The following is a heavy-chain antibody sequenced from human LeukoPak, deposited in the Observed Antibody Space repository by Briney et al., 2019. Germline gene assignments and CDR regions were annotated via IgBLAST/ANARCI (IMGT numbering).Heavy chain of an antibody. CDR1: GFTFSNYE. J-gene: IGHJ3*02. V-gene: IGHV3-48*03. Sequence: PGGSLRLSCAASGFTFSNYEMNWVRQAPGKGLEWLSYIGTSGGGIQYADSVKGRFTISRDNAKNSLYLQMNSLRAEDTAVYYCARVGGYYYAYAFDIWGQGTMVTVSS. CDR2: IGTSGGGI. CDR3: ARVGGYYYAYAFDI. D-gene: IGHD3-22*01.